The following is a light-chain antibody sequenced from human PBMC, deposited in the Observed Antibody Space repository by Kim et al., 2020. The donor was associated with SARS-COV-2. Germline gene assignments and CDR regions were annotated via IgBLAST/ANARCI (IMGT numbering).Light chain of an antibody. Sequence: RANRNCKASPTVLYNSNNTNYLAWYQQKPGQASKLLIYWASIRESGVSDRFSGSGSETDFTLTISSLQAEDVAVYYCQQYYITPPSFGQGTKLEI. J-gene: IGKJ2*03. CDR3: QQYYITPPS. CDR1: PTVLYNSNNTNY. V-gene: IGKV4-1*01. CDR2: WAS.